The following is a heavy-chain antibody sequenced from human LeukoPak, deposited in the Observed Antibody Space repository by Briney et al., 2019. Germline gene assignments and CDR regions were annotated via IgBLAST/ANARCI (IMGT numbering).Heavy chain of an antibody. V-gene: IGHV4-30-4*08. CDR1: GGSFSSGDYY. CDR3: ARTYFYNWFDP. CDR2: IYYSGST. Sequence: PSETLSLTCTVSGGSFSSGDYYWSWIRQPPGKGLEWIGYIYYSGSTYYNPSLKSRVTISVDTSKNQFSLKLSSVTAADTAVYYCARTYFYNWFDPWGQGTLVTVSS. D-gene: IGHD2/OR15-2a*01. J-gene: IGHJ5*02.